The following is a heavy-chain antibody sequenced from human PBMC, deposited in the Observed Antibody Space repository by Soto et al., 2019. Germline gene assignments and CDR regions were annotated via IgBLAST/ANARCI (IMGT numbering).Heavy chain of an antibody. D-gene: IGHD4-17*01. V-gene: IGHV4-59*01. Sequence: QVQLQESGPGLVKPSETLSLTCTVPGGSIRDYFWTWIRQPPGKGLEWIGYIYYSGRTNYNPSLKSRVSISVDTSKNHFSLQVRSVTAADTAVYYCARVGGDDFGDSGGFDYWGQGTLVTVSS. J-gene: IGHJ4*02. CDR2: IYYSGRT. CDR3: ARVGGDDFGDSGGFDY. CDR1: GGSIRDYF.